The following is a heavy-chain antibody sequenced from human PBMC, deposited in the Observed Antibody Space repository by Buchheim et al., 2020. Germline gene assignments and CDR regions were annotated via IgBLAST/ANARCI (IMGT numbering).Heavy chain of an antibody. CDR1: GYTFTSYD. J-gene: IGHJ6*02. D-gene: IGHD4-17*01. Sequence: QVQLVQSGAEVKKPGASVKVSCKASGYTFTSYDINWVRQAPGQGLEWMGRINPNSGGTNYAQKFQGRVTMTRDTSISTAYMELSRLRSDDTAVYYCARAHTVTIVVRGMDVWGQGTT. CDR3: ARAHTVTIVVRGMDV. V-gene: IGHV1-2*06. CDR2: INPNSGGT.